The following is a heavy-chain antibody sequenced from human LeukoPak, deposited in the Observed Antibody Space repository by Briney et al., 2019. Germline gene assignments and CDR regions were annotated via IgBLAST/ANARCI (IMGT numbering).Heavy chain of an antibody. CDR1: GGSISSGGYY. V-gene: IGHV4-30-2*01. CDR3: ASEYCSSTSCPFDY. CDR2: IYHSGST. D-gene: IGHD2-2*01. Sequence: PSETLSLTCTVSGGSISSGGYYWSWIRQPPGKGLEWIGYIYHSGSTYYNPSLKSRVTISVDRSKNQFSLKLSSVTAADTAVYYCASEYCSSTSCPFDYWGQGTLVTVSS. J-gene: IGHJ4*02.